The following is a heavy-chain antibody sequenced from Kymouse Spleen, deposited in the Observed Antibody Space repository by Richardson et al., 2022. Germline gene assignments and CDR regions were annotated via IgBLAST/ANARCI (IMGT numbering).Heavy chain of an antibody. J-gene: IGHJ5*02. D-gene: IGHD1-1*01,IGHD1-20*01. CDR1: GFTFDDYA. Sequence: EVQLVESGGGLVQPGRSLRLSCAASGFTFDDYAMHWVRQAPGKGLEWVSGISWNSGSIGYADSVKGRFTISRDNAKNSLYLQMNSLRAEDTALYYCAKDMDWNDGNWFDPWGQGTLVTVSS. CDR2: ISWNSGSI. CDR3: AKDMDWNDGNWFDP. V-gene: IGHV3-9*01.